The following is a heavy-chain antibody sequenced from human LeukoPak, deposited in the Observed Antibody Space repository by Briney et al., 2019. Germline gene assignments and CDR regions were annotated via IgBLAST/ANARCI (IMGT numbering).Heavy chain of an antibody. Sequence: PSETLSLTCAVYGGSFSGYYWSWIRQHPGKGLEWIGYIYYSGSTYYNPSLKSRVTISVDTSKNQFSLKLSSVTAADTAVYYCARGVLYYDFWSGSKLFDYWGQGTLVTVSS. D-gene: IGHD3-3*01. V-gene: IGHV4-31*11. CDR1: GGSFSGYY. CDR3: ARGVLYYDFWSGSKLFDY. CDR2: IYYSGST. J-gene: IGHJ4*02.